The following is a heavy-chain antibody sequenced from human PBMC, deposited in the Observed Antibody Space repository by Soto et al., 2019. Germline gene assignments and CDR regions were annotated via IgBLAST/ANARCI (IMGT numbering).Heavy chain of an antibody. CDR1: GGSISSRSYY. J-gene: IGHJ4*02. D-gene: IGHD3-22*01. Sequence: SETLSLTCTVSGGSISSRSYYWGWIRQPPGKGLEWIGSIYYSGSTYYNPSLTSRLTISVDTSSNQFSLRLSSVTAADTAVFYCAGASYSDGSGYYYFDYWGQGTLVTVSS. CDR2: IYYSGST. CDR3: AGASYSDGSGYYYFDY. V-gene: IGHV4-39*01.